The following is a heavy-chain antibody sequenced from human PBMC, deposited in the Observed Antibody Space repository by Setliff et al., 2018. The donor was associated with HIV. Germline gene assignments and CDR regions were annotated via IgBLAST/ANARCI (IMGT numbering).Heavy chain of an antibody. J-gene: IGHJ4*02. D-gene: IGHD6-13*01. Sequence: QAGGSLRLSCVGSGFTFSTYSMSWVRQVPGKGLEWIAYIYPSYSTVHYGDSVKGRFTISTDNAKNSVFLQMDSLRAEDTAVYYCARDSGSTWYASSRSDYWGQGTLVTVSS. CDR1: GFTFSTYS. CDR3: ARDSGSTWYASSRSDY. V-gene: IGHV3-48*01. CDR2: IYPSYSTV.